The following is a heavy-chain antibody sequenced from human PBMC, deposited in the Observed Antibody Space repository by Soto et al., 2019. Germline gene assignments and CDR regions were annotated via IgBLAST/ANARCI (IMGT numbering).Heavy chain of an antibody. Sequence: ASVKVSCKASGYTFTSYAMHWVRQAPGQRLEWMGWINAGNGNTKYSQKFQGRVTITRDTSASTAYMELSSLRSEDTAVYYCARGHYIYYYDSSGYSSHNWFDPWGQGTLVTVSS. CDR1: GYTFTSYA. V-gene: IGHV1-3*01. J-gene: IGHJ5*02. CDR3: ARGHYIYYYDSSGYSSHNWFDP. CDR2: INAGNGNT. D-gene: IGHD3-22*01.